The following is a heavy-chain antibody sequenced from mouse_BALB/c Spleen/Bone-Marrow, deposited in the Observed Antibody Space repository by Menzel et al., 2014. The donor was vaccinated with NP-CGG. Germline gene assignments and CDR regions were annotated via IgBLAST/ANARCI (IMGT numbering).Heavy chain of an antibody. J-gene: IGHJ4*01. CDR2: IYPYNGGT. D-gene: IGHD2-3*01. Sequence: EVKLVESGPELVKPGASVKISCKASGYTFTDYNMHWVKQSHGKSPEWIGYIYPYNGGTGYNQKFKSKATLTVDNSSSTAYMELRSLTSEDSAVYYCARLDGYYVAMDYWGQGTSVTVSS. V-gene: IGHV1S29*02. CDR1: GYTFTDYN. CDR3: ARLDGYYVAMDY.